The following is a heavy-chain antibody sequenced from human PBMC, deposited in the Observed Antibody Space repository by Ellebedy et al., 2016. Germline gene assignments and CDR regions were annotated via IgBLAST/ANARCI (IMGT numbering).Heavy chain of an antibody. Sequence: GESLKISCAASGFTFSSYWMHWVRQAPGKGLVWVSRINSDGSSTSYADSVKGRFTISRDNAKNTLYLQMNSLRAEDTAVYYCAREAGAAAGRGYYYGMDVWGQGTTVTVSS. CDR2: INSDGSST. CDR1: GFTFSSYW. J-gene: IGHJ6*02. V-gene: IGHV3-74*01. CDR3: AREAGAAAGRGYYYGMDV. D-gene: IGHD6-13*01.